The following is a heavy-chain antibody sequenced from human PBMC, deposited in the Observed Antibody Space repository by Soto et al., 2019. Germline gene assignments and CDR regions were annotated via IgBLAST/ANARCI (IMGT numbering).Heavy chain of an antibody. CDR3: AKGKTSGWYYFDF. Sequence: EVQLMESGGGLVQPGGSLRLSCAASEFSFSSYALNWVRQAPGKGLEWVSAISATGTTTYYADSVKGRFTISRDNSKRTLFLQMDSLSPEDTAVYYCAKGKTSGWYYFDFWGQGTLVTVSS. CDR2: ISATGTTT. D-gene: IGHD6-19*01. J-gene: IGHJ4*02. CDR1: EFSFSSYA. V-gene: IGHV3-23*01.